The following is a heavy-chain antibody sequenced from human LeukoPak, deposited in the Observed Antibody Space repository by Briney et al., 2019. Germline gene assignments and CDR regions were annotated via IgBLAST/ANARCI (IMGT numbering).Heavy chain of an antibody. D-gene: IGHD3-10*01. Sequence: ASVKVSCKASGYSFTNYAMNWVRQAPGQGLEWMGWINPNSGGTNYAQNFQGRVTMTRDTSINTVYMDLSRLRTDDTAVYYCARYGAMVDYYGSGSHDYWGQGTLVTVSS. CDR1: GYSFTNYA. CDR2: INPNSGGT. J-gene: IGHJ4*02. CDR3: ARYGAMVDYYGSGSHDY. V-gene: IGHV1-2*02.